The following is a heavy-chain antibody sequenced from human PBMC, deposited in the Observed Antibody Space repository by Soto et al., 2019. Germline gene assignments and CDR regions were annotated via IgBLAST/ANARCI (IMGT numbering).Heavy chain of an antibody. Sequence: QVQLVQSGAEVKKPGSSVKVSCKASGGTFSSYTISWVRQAPGQGLEWMGRIIPILGIANYAQKFQGRVTITADKSTSTAYMELSSLRAEDTAVYYCARGGGRDGGVDYWGQGTLVTVSS. D-gene: IGHD2-21*01. CDR1: GGTFSSYT. CDR3: ARGGGRDGGVDY. J-gene: IGHJ4*02. CDR2: IIPILGIA. V-gene: IGHV1-69*02.